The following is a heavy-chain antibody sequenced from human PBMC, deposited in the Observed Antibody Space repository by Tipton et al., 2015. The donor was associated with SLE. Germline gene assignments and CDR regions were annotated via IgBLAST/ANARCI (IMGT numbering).Heavy chain of an antibody. Sequence: TLSLTCTVSGDSITGGNYYWGWVRRSAGKGLEWIGRIYPSGSTDYNPSLKRRVSMSVDTSRNQFSLSLTSVTAADTAVYYCARRSTYVWYFDLWGRGTLVAVSS. J-gene: IGHJ2*01. V-gene: IGHV4-61*02. D-gene: IGHD4-11*01. CDR2: IYPSGST. CDR1: GDSITGGNYY. CDR3: ARRSTYVWYFDL.